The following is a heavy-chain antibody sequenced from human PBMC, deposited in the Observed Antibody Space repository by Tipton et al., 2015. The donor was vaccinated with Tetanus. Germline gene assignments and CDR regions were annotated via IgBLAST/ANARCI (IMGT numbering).Heavy chain of an antibody. CDR1: GGSVRSGSYY. V-gene: IGHV4-61*01. D-gene: IGHD3-3*01. CDR2: ISYSGST. CDR3: ARANYNFPKKGPFDS. Sequence: LRLSCTVSGGSVRSGSYYWNWIRQPPGKGLEWIGYISYSGSTNSNYALKSRITISRDTSKNQISLKLTSVTAADTAVYYCARANYNFPKKGPFDSWGQGTLVIVSS. J-gene: IGHJ4*02.